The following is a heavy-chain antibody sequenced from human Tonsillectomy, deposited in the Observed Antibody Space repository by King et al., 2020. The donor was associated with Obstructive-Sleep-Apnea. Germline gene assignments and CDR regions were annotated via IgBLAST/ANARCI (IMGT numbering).Heavy chain of an antibody. Sequence: VQLVESGGGLVKPGGSLRLSCAASGFTFSSYNMNWVRQAPGKGLEWVSSISSSSGYIYYADSVKGRFSISRDNAENSLYLQMNSLRVEDTAVYYCATALAAAAPFDSWGQGTLVTVSS. CDR2: ISSSSGYI. CDR1: GFTFSSYN. CDR3: ATALAAAAPFDS. J-gene: IGHJ4*02. D-gene: IGHD6-13*01. V-gene: IGHV3-21*01.